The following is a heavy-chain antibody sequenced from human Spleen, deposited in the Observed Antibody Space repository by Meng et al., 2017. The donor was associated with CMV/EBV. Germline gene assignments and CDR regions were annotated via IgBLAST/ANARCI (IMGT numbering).Heavy chain of an antibody. Sequence: SETLSLTCAVYGGSFSGYYWSWIRQPPGKGLEWIGEINHSGSTNYNPSLKSRVTISVDTSKNQFSLKLSSVTAADTAVYYCARDHSSSSRRYYGMDVWGQGTTVTVSS. V-gene: IGHV4-34*01. CDR2: INHSGST. CDR3: ARDHSSSSRRYYGMDV. J-gene: IGHJ6*02. CDR1: GGSFSGYY. D-gene: IGHD6-6*01.